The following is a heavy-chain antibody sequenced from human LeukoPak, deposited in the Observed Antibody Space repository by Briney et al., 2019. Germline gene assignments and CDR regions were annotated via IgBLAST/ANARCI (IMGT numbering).Heavy chain of an antibody. Sequence: GASVKVSCKASGYTFTGYYMHWVRQAPGQGLEWMGWINPNSGGTNYAQKFQGRVTMTRDTSISTAYMELSRLRSDDTAVYYCARETVVSTAMLSLDYWGQETLVTVSS. J-gene: IGHJ4*02. CDR1: GYTFTGYY. D-gene: IGHD5-18*01. V-gene: IGHV1-2*02. CDR2: INPNSGGT. CDR3: ARETVVSTAMLSLDY.